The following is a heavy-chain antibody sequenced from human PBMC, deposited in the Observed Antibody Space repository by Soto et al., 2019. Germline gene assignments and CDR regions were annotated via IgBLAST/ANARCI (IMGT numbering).Heavy chain of an antibody. CDR3: AKDALQSSTWVYYFDY. Sequence: EVQLLESGGGLVQPGGSLRISCLASGFTFSSYPMTWVRQAPGKGLEWVSTISGSGGSTHYADSVKGRFTISRDNSKNTLYLQMNSLSAEDSAVYYCAKDALQSSTWVYYFDYWGQGTLVTVSS. CDR2: ISGSGGST. CDR1: GFTFSSYP. D-gene: IGHD6-13*01. V-gene: IGHV3-23*01. J-gene: IGHJ4*02.